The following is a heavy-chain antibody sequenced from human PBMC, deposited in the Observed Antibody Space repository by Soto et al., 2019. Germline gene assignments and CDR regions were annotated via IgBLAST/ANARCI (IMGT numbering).Heavy chain of an antibody. V-gene: IGHV1-8*01. D-gene: IGHD3-10*01. J-gene: IGHJ6*02. CDR3: ARRDYGYYYYGMDV. CDR2: MNPNSGNT. CDR1: GYTFTSYD. Sequence: QVQLVQSGAEVKKPGASVKVSCKASGYTFTSYDINWVRQATGQGLEWMGWMNPNSGNTGYAQKFQGRVTMTRNTSISTAYMELSSLSSEDTAVYYCARRDYGYYYYGMDVWGQGTTVTVSS.